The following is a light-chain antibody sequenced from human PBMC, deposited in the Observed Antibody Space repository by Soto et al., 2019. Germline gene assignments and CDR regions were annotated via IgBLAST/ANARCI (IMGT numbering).Light chain of an antibody. CDR1: TSDVGGYNY. CDR3: SSYAGSNIVV. V-gene: IGLV2-8*01. J-gene: IGLJ2*01. CDR2: GVS. Sequence: QSALTQPPSASGSPGQSVTISCTGTTSDVGGYNYVSWHQQHPGKAPKLMIYGVSKRPSGVPDRFSGSKSGNTASLTVSGLQADDEADYYCSSYAGSNIVVFGGGTKVNVL.